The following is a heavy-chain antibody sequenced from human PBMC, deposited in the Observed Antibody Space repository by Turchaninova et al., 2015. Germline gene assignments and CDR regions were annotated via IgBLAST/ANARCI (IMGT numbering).Heavy chain of an antibody. D-gene: IGHD3-10*01. CDR3: GDYHGRGSHYAY. CDR1: GISFSKYG. J-gene: IGHJ4*02. V-gene: IGHV3-23*01. CDR2: ITTSEDS. Sequence: QVFSFGDVLLPTGGSLGLSCAASGISFSKYGMTWVRQAPGKGLEWVSSITTSEDSFYADFVKGRFIISRDNSKNTLYLQMNSLGAEDTAIYYCGDYHGRGSHYAYWGQGTLVTVSS.